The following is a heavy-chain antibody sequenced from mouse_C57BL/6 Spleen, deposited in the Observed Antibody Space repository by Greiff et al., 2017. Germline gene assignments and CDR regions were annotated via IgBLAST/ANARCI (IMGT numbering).Heavy chain of an antibody. CDR1: GFTFSSYA. V-gene: IGHV5-9-1*02. D-gene: IGHD2-12*01. J-gene: IGHJ1*03. Sequence: EVKVVESGEGLVKPGGSLKLSCAASGFTFSSYAMSWVRQTPEKRLEWVAYISSGGDYIYSADTLKGRFTISRDNARNTLYLQMSSLKSADTAMYYCTRDNYSNDGYFDVWGTGTTVTVSS. CDR2: ISSGGDYI. CDR3: TRDNYSNDGYFDV.